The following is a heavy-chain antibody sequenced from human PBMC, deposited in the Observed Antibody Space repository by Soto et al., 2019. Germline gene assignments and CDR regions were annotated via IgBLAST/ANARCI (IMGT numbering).Heavy chain of an antibody. CDR3: AKDVVYSGSFRYDY. Sequence: HPGGSLRLSCAASGFTFSSYAMSWVRQAPGKGLEWVSVISVSGSDTFYADSVKGRFTISRDNSKNTLYLQMNSLRAEDTAVYYCAKDVVYSGSFRYDYWGLGTLVTVSS. CDR1: GFTFSSYA. D-gene: IGHD1-26*01. V-gene: IGHV3-23*01. CDR2: ISVSGSDT. J-gene: IGHJ4*02.